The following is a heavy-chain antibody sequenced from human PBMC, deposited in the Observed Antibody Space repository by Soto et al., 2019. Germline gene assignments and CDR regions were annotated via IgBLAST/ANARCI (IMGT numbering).Heavy chain of an antibody. CDR1: GGSISSGGSY. V-gene: IGHV4-30-4*01. D-gene: IGHD2-2*01. J-gene: IGHJ4*02. CDR2: IYYSGNT. CDR3: VRYCSTTKCPFDY. Sequence: PSETLSLTCTVSGGSISSGGSYWGWIRQPPGKGLGWIGYIYYSGNTYFNPSLKSRVTLSVDTSKNQFSLNLSSVTAADTAVYYCVRYCSTTKCPFDYWGQGTLVSVSS.